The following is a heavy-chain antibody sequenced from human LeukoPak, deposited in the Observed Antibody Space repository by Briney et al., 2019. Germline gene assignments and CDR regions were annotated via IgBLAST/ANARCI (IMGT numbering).Heavy chain of an antibody. Sequence: GGSLRLSCAASGFTFSSYWMNWARQAPGKGLEWVASINHNGNVNYYVDSVKGRFTISRDNAKNSLYLQMSNLRAEDTAVYYCASGPYYYNYYFDYWGQGTLVTVSS. CDR1: GFTFSSYW. V-gene: IGHV3-7*03. CDR3: ASGPYYYNYYFDY. CDR2: INHNGNVN. J-gene: IGHJ4*02. D-gene: IGHD3-10*01.